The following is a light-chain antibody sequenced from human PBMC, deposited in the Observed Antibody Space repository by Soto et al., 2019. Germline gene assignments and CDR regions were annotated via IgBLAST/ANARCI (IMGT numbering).Light chain of an antibody. CDR2: AAS. CDR3: QQYYSYPRT. Sequence: AIRMTQSPSSLSESPGARVTITFGPSQGISSYLAWYQQKPGKAPKLLIYAASTLQSGVPSRFSGSGSGTDFTLTISCLQSEDFATYYCQQYYSYPRTFGQGTKVDIK. V-gene: IGKV1-8*01. J-gene: IGKJ1*01. CDR1: QGISSY.